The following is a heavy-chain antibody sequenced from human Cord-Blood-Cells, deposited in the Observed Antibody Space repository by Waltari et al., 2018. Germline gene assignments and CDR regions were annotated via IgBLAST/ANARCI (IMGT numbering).Heavy chain of an antibody. D-gene: IGHD4-4*01. CDR2: ISSSSSTI. Sequence: EVQLVGSGGGLVQPGGSLRLSCAASGFPFSSSSMNGVRQAPGKGLEWVSYISSSSSTIYYADSVKGRFTISRDNAKNSLYLQMNSLRDEDTAVYYCARDLRTTVTTYYFDYWGQGTLVTVSS. CDR3: ARDLRTTVTTYYFDY. J-gene: IGHJ4*02. V-gene: IGHV3-48*02. CDR1: GFPFSSSS.